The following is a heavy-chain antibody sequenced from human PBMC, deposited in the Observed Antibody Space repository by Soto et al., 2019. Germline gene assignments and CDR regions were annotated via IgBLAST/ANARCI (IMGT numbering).Heavy chain of an antibody. Sequence: QVQLQESGPGLVKPSQTLSLTCTVSGGSISSGDYYWSWIRQPPGKGLEWIGYIYYSGSTYYNPSLXXRXTXXLDTSKNQFSLKLTSVTAADTAGYYCARGHSRFDPWGQGTLVTVSS. V-gene: IGHV4-30-4*01. CDR2: IYYSGST. J-gene: IGHJ5*02. CDR3: ARGHSRFDP. CDR1: GGSISSGDYY. D-gene: IGHD6-13*01.